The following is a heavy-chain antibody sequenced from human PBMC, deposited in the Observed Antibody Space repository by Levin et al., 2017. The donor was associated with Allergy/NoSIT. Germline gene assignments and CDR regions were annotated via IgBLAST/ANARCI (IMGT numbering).Heavy chain of an antibody. V-gene: IGHV3-23*01. J-gene: IGHJ5*02. D-gene: IGHD2-15*01. CDR1: GFTFSSYA. CDR3: AKLPREYCSASSCPNWFDL. CDR2: ISASGGTT. Sequence: GGSLRLSCAASGFTFSSYAMTWVRQAPGTGLEWVSAISASGGTTYYAESVKGRFTISRDNSENTLYLQMSSLRAEDTAVYYCAKLPREYCSASSCPNWFDLWGQGTLVTVSS.